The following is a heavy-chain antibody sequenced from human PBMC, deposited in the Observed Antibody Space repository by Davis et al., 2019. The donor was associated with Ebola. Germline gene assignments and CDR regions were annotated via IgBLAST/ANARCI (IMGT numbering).Heavy chain of an antibody. J-gene: IGHJ4*02. CDR1: GGSISSADYS. D-gene: IGHD3-3*01. CDR2: IYYSGST. CDR3: ARGSDFWSGCFDY. Sequence: SETLSLTCTVSGGSISSADYSWSWIRQPPGKGLEWIGHIYYSGSTYYNPSLQSRTTLSVDTSKNQFSLKLSAVTAADTAVYYCARGSDFWSGCFDYWGQGSLVTVSS. V-gene: IGHV4-30-4*01.